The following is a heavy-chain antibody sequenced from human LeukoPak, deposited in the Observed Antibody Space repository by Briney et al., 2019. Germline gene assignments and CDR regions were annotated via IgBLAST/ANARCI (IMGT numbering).Heavy chain of an antibody. CDR1: GYIFTSYF. Sequence: GASVKVSRKASGYIFTSYFMHWVRQAPGQGLEWMGIINPSGGNTNYAQKFQGRVTMTTDTSTSTVYMELSSLTSEDTAVYYCARGDHVRIYAESAFDIWGQGTMVTVSS. J-gene: IGHJ3*02. V-gene: IGHV1-46*01. CDR2: INPSGGNT. D-gene: IGHD3-3*01. CDR3: ARGDHVRIYAESAFDI.